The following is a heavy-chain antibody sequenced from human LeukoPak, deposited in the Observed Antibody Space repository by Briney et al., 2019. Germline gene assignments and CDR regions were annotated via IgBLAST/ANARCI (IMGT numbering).Heavy chain of an antibody. V-gene: IGHV3-66*01. CDR1: GFTVISNY. D-gene: IGHD3-10*01. J-gene: IGHJ4*02. Sequence: GGSLRLSCAASGFTVISNYMNWVRQAPGKGLEWVSVIYSGGSTHYADSVKGRFTISRDDSKNTLFLQMNSLRVEDTAVYYCARESGSGNRDFDYWGQGTQVTVSS. CDR2: IYSGGST. CDR3: ARESGSGNRDFDY.